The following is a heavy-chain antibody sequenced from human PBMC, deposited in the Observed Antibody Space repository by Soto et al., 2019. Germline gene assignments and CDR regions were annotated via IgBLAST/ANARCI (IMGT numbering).Heavy chain of an antibody. D-gene: IGHD3-9*01. CDR3: ARGDDISGFDY. CDR1: GGSISSYY. V-gene: IGHV4-59*08. CDR2: IYYSGST. J-gene: IGHJ4*02. Sequence: SETLSLTCTVSGGSISSYYWSWIRQPPGKGLEWIGYIYYSGSTNYNPSLKSRVTISVDTSKNQFSLKLSSVTAADTAVYYCARGDDISGFDYWGQGTLVTVSS.